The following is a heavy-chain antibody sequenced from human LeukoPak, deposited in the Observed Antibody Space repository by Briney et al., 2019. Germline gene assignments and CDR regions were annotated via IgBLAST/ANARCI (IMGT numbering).Heavy chain of an antibody. J-gene: IGHJ4*02. CDR1: GFTFSTYE. V-gene: IGHV3-48*03. Sequence: GGSLRLSCAASGFTFSTYESQWVRHAPGKGLVWVSYIRSSGGGIYYAHSVRGRFTISRDNAKNSLYLEMNSLRGEDTAIYYCARDRGSRSNSPYYFDYWGQGTLVTVSS. CDR2: IRSSGGGI. D-gene: IGHD4-11*01. CDR3: ARDRGSRSNSPYYFDY.